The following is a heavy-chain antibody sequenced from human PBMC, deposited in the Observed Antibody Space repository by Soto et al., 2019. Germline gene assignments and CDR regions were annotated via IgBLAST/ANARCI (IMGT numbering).Heavy chain of an antibody. CDR3: ARDLADDYGDYRVPYYFDY. D-gene: IGHD4-17*01. V-gene: IGHV3-48*01. Sequence: GGSLRLSCAASGFTFSSYSMNWVRQAPGKGLEWVSYISSSSSTIYYADSVKGRFTISRDNAKNPLYLQMNSLRAEDTAVYYCARDLADDYGDYRVPYYFDYWGQGTLVTVSS. CDR2: ISSSSSTI. J-gene: IGHJ4*02. CDR1: GFTFSSYS.